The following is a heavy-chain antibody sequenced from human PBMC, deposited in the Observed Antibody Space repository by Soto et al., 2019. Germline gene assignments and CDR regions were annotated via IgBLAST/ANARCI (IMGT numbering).Heavy chain of an antibody. CDR3: ASMIAAYRTPWFAP. J-gene: IGHJ5*02. Sequence: PSETLSLTCTVSGGSISSYYWSWIRQPPGKGLEWIGYIYYSGSTNYNPSLKSRVTISVDTSKNQFSLKLSSVTAADTAVYYCASMIAAYRTPWFAPWGQGTLVTVSS. D-gene: IGHD3-22*01. V-gene: IGHV4-59*01. CDR2: IYYSGST. CDR1: GGSISSYY.